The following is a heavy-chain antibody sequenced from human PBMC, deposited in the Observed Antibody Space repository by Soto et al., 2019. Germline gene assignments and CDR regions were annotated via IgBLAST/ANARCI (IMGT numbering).Heavy chain of an antibody. CDR2: ISYDGSNK. CDR1: GFTFSSYG. CDR3: AKAGDDAVAGSPYYFDY. Sequence: GGSLRLSCAASGFTFSSYGMHWVRQAPGKGLEWVAVISYDGSNKYYADSVKGRFTISRDNSKNTLYLQMNSLRAEDTAVYYCAKAGDDAVAGSPYYFDYWGQGTLVTVSS. V-gene: IGHV3-30*18. J-gene: IGHJ4*02. D-gene: IGHD6-19*01.